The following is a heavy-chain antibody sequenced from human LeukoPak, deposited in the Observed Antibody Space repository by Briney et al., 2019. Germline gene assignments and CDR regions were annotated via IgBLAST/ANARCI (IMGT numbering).Heavy chain of an antibody. CDR1: GAPIGSRSYY. CDR2: MYFSGTT. J-gene: IGHJ3*02. CDR3: ARHLRFGSSALPRDTFDI. D-gene: IGHD1-26*01. Sequence: PSETLSLTCTVSGAPIGSRSYYWGWIRQPPGRGLEWIGSMYFSGTTYYNPSLKSRVTISVHTPENHLSLELSSVTAADTAIYFCARHLRFGSSALPRDTFDIWGRGTVVTVSS. V-gene: IGHV4-39*01.